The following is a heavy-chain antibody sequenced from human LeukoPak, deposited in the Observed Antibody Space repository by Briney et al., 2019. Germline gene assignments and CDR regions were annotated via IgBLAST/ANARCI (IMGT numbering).Heavy chain of an antibody. CDR3: ARDPYDSSGYRTYYFDY. V-gene: IGHV3-20*04. D-gene: IGHD3-22*01. CDR1: GFTFDDYG. J-gene: IGHJ4*02. Sequence: GGSLRLSCAASGFTFDDYGMSWVRQAPGKGLEWVSGINWNGGGTGYADSVKGRFTISRDNAKNSLYLQMNSLRAEDTALYYCARDPYDSSGYRTYYFDYWGQGTLVTVSS. CDR2: INWNGGGT.